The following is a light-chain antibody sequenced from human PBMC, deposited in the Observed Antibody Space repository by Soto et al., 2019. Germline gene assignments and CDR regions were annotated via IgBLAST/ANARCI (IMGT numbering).Light chain of an antibody. V-gene: IGKV1-27*01. J-gene: IGKJ1*01. Sequence: DIQMTQSPSSLSASVGDRVTITCRASQGIYNYLAWYQAKPGKVPKLLIYAASTLQSGVPSRFSGSGSGTDFTLTISSLPPEDVGTYYCQRYNNAPRAFGQGTKVDIK. CDR3: QRYNNAPRA. CDR2: AAS. CDR1: QGIYNY.